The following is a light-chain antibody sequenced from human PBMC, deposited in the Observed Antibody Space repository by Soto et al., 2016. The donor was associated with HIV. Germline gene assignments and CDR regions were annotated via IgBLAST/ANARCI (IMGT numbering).Light chain of an antibody. V-gene: IGLV3-21*03. Sequence: SYELTQPPSVSVAPGKTARIPCGGNNIGSKSVHWYQQKPGQAPVLVVYDDSDRPSGIPERFSGSTSGNTATLTISRVEAGDEADFYCQVWDTSGDHFXVFGGGTKPDRP. CDR1: NIGSKS. J-gene: IGLJ2*01. CDR3: QVWDTSGDHFXV. CDR2: DDS.